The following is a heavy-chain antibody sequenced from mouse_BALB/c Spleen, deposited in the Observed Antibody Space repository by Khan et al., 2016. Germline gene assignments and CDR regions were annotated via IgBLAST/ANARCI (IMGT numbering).Heavy chain of an antibody. CDR1: GFIFSSYT. Sequence: EVELVESGGDLVKPGGPLKLSCAASGFIFSSYTMSWVRQTPEKRLEWVATISSGGTYTYYPDRVKGRFTISRDNAKKTLHLQMSSLKSEDTAMYFCTNIYDGYYEFPDWGQGTLVTVSA. V-gene: IGHV5-6-4*01. CDR2: ISSGGTYT. D-gene: IGHD2-3*01. CDR3: TNIYDGYYEFPD. J-gene: IGHJ3*01.